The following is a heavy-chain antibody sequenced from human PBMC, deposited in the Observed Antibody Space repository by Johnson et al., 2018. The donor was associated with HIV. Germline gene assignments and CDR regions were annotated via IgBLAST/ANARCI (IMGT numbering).Heavy chain of an antibody. CDR3: ARDQGWVTTPGDLDAFDI. Sequence: VQLVESGGGVVQPGRSLTLSCAASGFSLSSHGIHWVRQGPGKGLEWVAVMWFDGSQQAYPDSVKGRFTVSRDISKNSLYLQMNSLRAEDTAVYYCARDQGWVTTPGDLDAFDIWGQGTMVTVSS. D-gene: IGHD4-17*01. V-gene: IGHV3-33*01. CDR1: GFSLSSHG. J-gene: IGHJ3*02. CDR2: MWFDGSQQ.